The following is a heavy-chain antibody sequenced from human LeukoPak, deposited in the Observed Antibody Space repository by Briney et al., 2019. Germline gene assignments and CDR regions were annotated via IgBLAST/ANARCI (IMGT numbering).Heavy chain of an antibody. J-gene: IGHJ3*02. Sequence: PGGSLRLSCAASGFTFSSYEMNWVRQAPGKGLEWVSSISSSSYIYYADSVKGRFTISRDNAKNSLYLQMNSLRAEDTAVYYCARGDQYCSGGSCYSDAFDIWGQGTMVTVSS. V-gene: IGHV3-21*01. CDR2: ISSSSYI. CDR1: GFTFSSYE. CDR3: ARGDQYCSGGSCYSDAFDI. D-gene: IGHD2-15*01.